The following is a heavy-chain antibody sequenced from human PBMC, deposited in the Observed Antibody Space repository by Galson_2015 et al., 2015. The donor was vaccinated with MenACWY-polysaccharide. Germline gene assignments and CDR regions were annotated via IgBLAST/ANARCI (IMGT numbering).Heavy chain of an antibody. CDR3: TRRYCSSTSCYDY. Sequence: SLRLSCAASGFTFSGSAMHWVRQASGKGLEWVGRIRSKANSYATAYAASVKGRFTIFRDDSKNTAYLQMNSLKTEDTAVYYCTRRYCSSTSCYDYWGQGTLVTVS. CDR1: GFTFSGSA. J-gene: IGHJ4*02. D-gene: IGHD2-2*01. CDR2: IRSKANSYAT. V-gene: IGHV3-73*01.